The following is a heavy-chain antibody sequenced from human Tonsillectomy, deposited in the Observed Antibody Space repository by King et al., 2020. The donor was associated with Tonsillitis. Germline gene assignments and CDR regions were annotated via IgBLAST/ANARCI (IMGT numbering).Heavy chain of an antibody. J-gene: IGHJ4*02. Sequence: QLVQSGAEVKKPGASVKVSCKASGDTFSSYGITWVRQAPGQGLEWMGWISAYNGNTNYAQKLQGRVTMTTDTSTSKAYMDLRSLRSDDTAVYYCALHYGISIVQDYRGQGTLVTVSS. V-gene: IGHV1-18*01. D-gene: IGHD4-17*01. CDR1: GDTFSSYG. CDR2: ISAYNGNT. CDR3: ALHYGISIVQDY.